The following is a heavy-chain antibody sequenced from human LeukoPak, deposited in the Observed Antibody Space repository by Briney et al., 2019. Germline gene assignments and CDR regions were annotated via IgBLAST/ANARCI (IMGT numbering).Heavy chain of an antibody. CDR1: GGSFSGYY. CDR3: ARGPYRITMVRGSRYFDY. D-gene: IGHD3-10*01. V-gene: IGHV4-34*01. Sequence: SETLSLTCAVYGGSFSGYYWSWLRQPPGKGLEWIGEINHSGSTNYNPSLKSRVTISVHTSKNQFSLKLSAVTAADTAVYYCARGPYRITMVRGSRYFDYWGQGTLVTVSS. CDR2: INHSGST. J-gene: IGHJ4*02.